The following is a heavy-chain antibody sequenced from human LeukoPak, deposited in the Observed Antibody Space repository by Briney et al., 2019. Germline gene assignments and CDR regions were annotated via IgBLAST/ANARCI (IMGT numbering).Heavy chain of an antibody. CDR3: ARDIGNSGFNLDP. Sequence: PGGSLRLSCVVSGFTFSTHGFHWVRQAPGKGQEWVSVIWHDGGRKEYADSVRGRFTISRDNSNLYLQMNSLRAEDTAIYYCARDIGNSGFNLDPWGQGTLVTVSS. CDR1: GFTFSTHG. CDR2: IWHDGGRK. V-gene: IGHV3-33*01. J-gene: IGHJ5*02. D-gene: IGHD5-12*01.